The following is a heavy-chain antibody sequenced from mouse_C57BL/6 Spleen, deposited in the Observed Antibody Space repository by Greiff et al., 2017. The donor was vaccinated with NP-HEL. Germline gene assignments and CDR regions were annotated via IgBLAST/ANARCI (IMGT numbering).Heavy chain of an antibody. Sequence: EVKLLESGEGLVKPGGSLKLSCAASGFTFSSYAMSWVRQTPEKRLEWVAYISSGGDYIYYADTVKGRFTISRDNARNTLYLQMSSLKSEDTAMYYCTRDFLYYEYLYCYAMDYWGQGTSVTVAS. J-gene: IGHJ4*01. CDR2: ISSGGDYI. CDR1: GFTFSSYA. CDR3: TRDFLYYEYLYCYAMDY. D-gene: IGHD2-4*01. V-gene: IGHV5-9-1*02.